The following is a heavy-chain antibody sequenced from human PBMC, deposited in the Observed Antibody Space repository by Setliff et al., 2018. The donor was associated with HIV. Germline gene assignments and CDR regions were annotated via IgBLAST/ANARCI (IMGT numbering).Heavy chain of an antibody. CDR1: GASISSGGYY. Sequence: SETLSLTCAVSGASISSGGYYWNWIRQPAGKGLEWIGRIYTSGSTNYNPSLKSRVTISVDTSKNQFSLKLSSVTAADTAVYYCARAPITMIVVVNYGMDVWGQGTTVTVSS. CDR3: ARAPITMIVVVNYGMDV. D-gene: IGHD3-22*01. CDR2: IYTSGST. J-gene: IGHJ6*02. V-gene: IGHV4-61*02.